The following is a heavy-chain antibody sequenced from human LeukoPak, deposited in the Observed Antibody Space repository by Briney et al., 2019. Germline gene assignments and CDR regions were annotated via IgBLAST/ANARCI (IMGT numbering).Heavy chain of an antibody. CDR1: GGSISSYY. CDR2: IHTSGST. V-gene: IGHV4-4*07. J-gene: IGHJ4*02. D-gene: IGHD4-23*01. Sequence: SETLSLTCSVSGGSISSYYWSWIRQPAGKGLEWIGRIHTSGSTNYSPSLKSRVTMSLDTSKNQFSLKLSSVTAADTAVYYCASSTVVTQPDYWGQGTLVTVSS. CDR3: ASSTVVTQPDY.